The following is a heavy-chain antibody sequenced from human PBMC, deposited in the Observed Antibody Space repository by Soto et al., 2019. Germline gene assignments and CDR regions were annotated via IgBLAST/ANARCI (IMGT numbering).Heavy chain of an antibody. D-gene: IGHD5-12*01. J-gene: IGHJ4*02. CDR1: GGTFSSYA. Sequence: QVQLVQSGAEAKRPGSSVKVSCKASGGTFSSYAISWVRQAPGQGLEWLGGIIPSFGTGNYQQNFQGRLTIAADEPTSTVYMERSALTSGDTAVYYCARERGGYNRGDFEFWGQGTLVTVSS. CDR3: ARERGGYNRGDFEF. V-gene: IGHV1-69*01. CDR2: IIPSFGTG.